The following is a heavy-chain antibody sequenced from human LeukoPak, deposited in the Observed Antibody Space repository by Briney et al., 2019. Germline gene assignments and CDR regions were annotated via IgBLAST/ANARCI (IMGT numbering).Heavy chain of an antibody. J-gene: IGHJ4*02. Sequence: GGSLRLSCAASGFTFDDYAMHWVRQAPGKGLEWVSGISWNSGSIGYADSVKGRFTISRDNAKNSLYLQMNSLRAEDTAVYYCARGPLIVVVPAAISYYFDYWGQGTLVTVSS. D-gene: IGHD2-2*02. CDR1: GFTFDDYA. V-gene: IGHV3-9*01. CDR3: ARGPLIVVVPAAISYYFDY. CDR2: ISWNSGSI.